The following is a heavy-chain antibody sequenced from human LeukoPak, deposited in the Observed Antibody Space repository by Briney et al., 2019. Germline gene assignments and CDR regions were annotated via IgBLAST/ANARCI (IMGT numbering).Heavy chain of an antibody. J-gene: IGHJ4*02. D-gene: IGHD3-22*01. CDR1: GYTFTSYA. CDR2: INTNTGNP. Sequence: ASVKVSCKASGYTFTSYAMNWVRQAPGQGLEWMGWINTNTGNPTYAQGFTGRFVFSLDTSVSTAYLQISSLKAEDTAVYYCARGFDSAGQGTALSPQWLPTDYWGQGTLVTVSS. CDR3: ARGFDSAGQGTALSPQWLPTDY. V-gene: IGHV7-4-1*02.